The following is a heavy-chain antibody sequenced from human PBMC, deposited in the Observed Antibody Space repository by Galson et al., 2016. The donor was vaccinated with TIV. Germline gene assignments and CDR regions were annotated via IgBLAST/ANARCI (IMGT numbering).Heavy chain of an antibody. J-gene: IGHJ5*02. CDR2: ISAYDGHT. Sequence: SVKVSCKASGYTFINYGITWVRQAPGQGLEWMGWISAYDGHTNYALKFQGRVTMTTDTATRTAYMDLRSLTADDAAVHYRARDMGHLDPWGQGTLVTVSS. CDR1: GYTFINYG. D-gene: IGHD3-10*01. CDR3: ARDMGHLDP. V-gene: IGHV1-18*01.